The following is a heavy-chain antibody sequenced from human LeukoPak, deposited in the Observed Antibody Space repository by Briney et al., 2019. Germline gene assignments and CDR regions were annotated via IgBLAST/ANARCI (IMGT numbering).Heavy chain of an antibody. D-gene: IGHD3-16*01. J-gene: IGHJ4*02. V-gene: IGHV3-23*01. CDR3: AKDPTYCAYTSCY. CDR1: GVTFNSYA. CDR2: ISNSDDTT. Sequence: GGSLRLSCAASGVTFNSYALNWVRQAPGKGLEWVSGISNSDDTTYYADSVKGRFTISRDNSKNTLYLQMTSLRAEDTATYFCAKDPTYCAYTSCYWGQGTLVTVSS.